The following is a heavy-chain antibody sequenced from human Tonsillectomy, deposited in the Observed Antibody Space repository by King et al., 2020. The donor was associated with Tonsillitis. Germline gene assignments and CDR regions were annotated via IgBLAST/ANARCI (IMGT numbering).Heavy chain of an antibody. D-gene: IGHD3-22*01. Sequence: QLVQSGAEVRKPGASVSVSCKASGDTFSGHHVHWVRQAPGQGLEWMGWINPDSGDTNYVAEFQGRVTMTVTKATSMNTAYMGLSSLRPDDTAVYYCATFASARGSSDSSAYRHFRHWGPGTLVTVSS. J-gene: IGHJ1*01. CDR2: INPDSGDT. CDR3: ATFASARGSSDSSAYRHFRH. V-gene: IGHV1-2*02. CDR1: GDTFSGHH.